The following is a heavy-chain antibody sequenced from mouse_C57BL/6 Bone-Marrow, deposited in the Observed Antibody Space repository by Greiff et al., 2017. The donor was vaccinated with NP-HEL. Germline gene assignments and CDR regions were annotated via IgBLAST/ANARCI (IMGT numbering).Heavy chain of an antibody. J-gene: IGHJ4*01. CDR3: AIWLRRNAMDY. CDR1: GFTFSDYG. V-gene: IGHV5-17*01. CDR2: ISSGSSTI. Sequence: EVHLVESGGGLVKPGGSLKLSCAASGFTFSDYGMHWVRQAPEKGLEWVAYISSGSSTIYYADTVKGRFTISRDNAKNTLFLQMTSLRSEDTAMYYCAIWLRRNAMDYWGQGTSVTVSS. D-gene: IGHD2-2*01.